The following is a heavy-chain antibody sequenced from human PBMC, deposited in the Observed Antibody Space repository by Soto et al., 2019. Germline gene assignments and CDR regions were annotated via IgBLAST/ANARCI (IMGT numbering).Heavy chain of an antibody. CDR2: IYYSGST. CDR3: ARGVIH. D-gene: IGHD2-21*01. V-gene: IGHV4-31*11. Sequence: SESPSLTCAVSSGSISSWGYYWSWIRQHPGKGLEWIGYIYYSGSTYYNPSLKSRVTISVDTSKNQFSLKLSSVTAADTAVYYCARGVIHWGQGTLVTVSS. CDR1: SGSISSWGYY. J-gene: IGHJ4*02.